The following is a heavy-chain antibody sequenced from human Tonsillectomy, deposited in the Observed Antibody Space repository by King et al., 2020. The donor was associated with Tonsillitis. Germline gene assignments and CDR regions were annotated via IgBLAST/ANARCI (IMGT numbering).Heavy chain of an antibody. J-gene: IGHJ6*03. CDR1: GDTFNNYA. Sequence: QVQLVESGAEVKKTGSSVKVSCKASGDTFNNYAISWMRQAPGEGLEWMGGIIPPLGTGKYAQKFQGRVTITADESTSTAYMELNSLRSEDTAVYYCARAHSSGYWAYFYYMDVWGKGTTVTVSS. CDR2: IIPPLGTG. V-gene: IGHV1-69*01. CDR3: ARAHSSGYWAYFYYMDV. D-gene: IGHD3-22*01.